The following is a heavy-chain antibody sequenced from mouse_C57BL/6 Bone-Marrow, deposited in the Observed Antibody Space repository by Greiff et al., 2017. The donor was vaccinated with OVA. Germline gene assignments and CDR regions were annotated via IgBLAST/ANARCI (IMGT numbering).Heavy chain of an antibody. CDR2: ISNLAYSI. V-gene: IGHV5-15*04. CDR3: ARRGGSSYDWYFDV. CDR1: GFTFSDYG. J-gene: IGHJ1*03. Sequence: EEMLVESGGGLVQPGGSLKLSCAASGFTFSDYGMAWVRQAPRKGPEWVAFISNLAYSIYYADTVTGRFTISRENAKNTLYLEMSSLRSEDTAMYYCARRGGSSYDWYFDVWGTGTTVTVSS. D-gene: IGHD1-1*01.